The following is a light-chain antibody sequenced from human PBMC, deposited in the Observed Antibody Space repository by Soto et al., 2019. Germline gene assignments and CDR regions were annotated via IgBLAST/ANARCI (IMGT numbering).Light chain of an antibody. CDR2: KAS. J-gene: IGKJ1*01. Sequence: QMPQSPSTLSGSVGDRVTITCRASQTISSWLAWYQQKPGKAPKLLIYKASTLKSGVPSRFSGSGSGTEFTLTISSLQPDDFAVYYCHQYGSSPWTFGQGTKVDI. V-gene: IGKV1-5*03. CDR3: HQYGSSPWT. CDR1: QTISSW.